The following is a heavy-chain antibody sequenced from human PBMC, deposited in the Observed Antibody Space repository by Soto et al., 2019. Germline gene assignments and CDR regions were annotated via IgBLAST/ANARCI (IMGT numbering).Heavy chain of an antibody. CDR2: ISGSGGST. V-gene: IGHV3-23*01. CDR3: AKDGRIPYSSSWYGGMDV. D-gene: IGHD6-13*01. J-gene: IGHJ6*02. CDR1: GFTFSSYA. Sequence: PGGSLRLSCAASGFTFSSYAMSWVRQAPGKWLEWVSAISGSGGSTYYADSVKGRFTISRDNSKNTLYLQMNSLRAEDTAVYYCAKDGRIPYSSSWYGGMDVWGQGXTVTVSS.